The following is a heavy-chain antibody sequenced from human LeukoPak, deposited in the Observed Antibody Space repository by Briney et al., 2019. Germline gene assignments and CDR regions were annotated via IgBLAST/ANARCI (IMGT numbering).Heavy chain of an antibody. Sequence: GASVKVSCKASGYTFTSYGISWVRQAPGQGLEWMGWISAYNGNTNYAQKLQGRVTMTTDTSTSTAYMELRSLRSDDTAVYYCARDLYYDFWSGYHNYYYGMDVWGQGTTVTVSS. J-gene: IGHJ6*02. CDR1: GYTFTSYG. D-gene: IGHD3-3*01. V-gene: IGHV1-18*01. CDR2: ISAYNGNT. CDR3: ARDLYYDFWSGYHNYYYGMDV.